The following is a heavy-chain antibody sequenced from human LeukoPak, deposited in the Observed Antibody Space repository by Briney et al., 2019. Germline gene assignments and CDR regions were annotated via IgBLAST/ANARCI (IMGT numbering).Heavy chain of an antibody. CDR3: ARTGGSFYFYYYMDV. J-gene: IGHJ6*03. CDR2: IHYSGST. CDR1: GGSISSSSYY. V-gene: IGHV4-39*07. Sequence: SETLSLTCTVSGGSISSSSYYWGWIRQPPGKGLEWIGSIHYSGSTNYNPSLKSRVTISVDTSKNQFSLKLSSVTAADTAVYFCARTGGSFYFYYYMDVWGKGTTVTVSS. D-gene: IGHD1-26*01.